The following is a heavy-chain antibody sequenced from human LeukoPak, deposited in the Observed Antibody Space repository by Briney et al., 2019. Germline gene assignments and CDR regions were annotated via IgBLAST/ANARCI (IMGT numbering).Heavy chain of an antibody. CDR3: ARVQLWSPYYFDY. D-gene: IGHD5-18*01. J-gene: IGHJ4*02. Sequence: SETLSLTCAVYGGSFSGYYWSWIRQPPGKGLEWIGEINHSGSTNYNPSLKSRVTISVDTSKNQFSLKLSSVTAADTAVYCCARVQLWSPYYFDYWGQGTLVTVSS. V-gene: IGHV4-34*01. CDR1: GGSFSGYY. CDR2: INHSGST.